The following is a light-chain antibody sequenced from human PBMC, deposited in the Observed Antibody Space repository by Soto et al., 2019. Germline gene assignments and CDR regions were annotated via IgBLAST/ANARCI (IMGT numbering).Light chain of an antibody. CDR1: QNITNY. J-gene: IGKJ5*01. CDR3: QQYDSLPT. CDR2: DAS. V-gene: IGKV1-33*01. Sequence: DIQMTQSPSSLSASVSDRVTITCQARQNITNYLNWYQQKPWRAPKLLIYDASKLEAGVPSRFRGSGAGTDFTFTISRLQPEDIATYYCQQYDSLPTFGHGTRLEIK.